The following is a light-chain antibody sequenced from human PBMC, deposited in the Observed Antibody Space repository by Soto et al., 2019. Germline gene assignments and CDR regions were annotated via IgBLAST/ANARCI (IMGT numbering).Light chain of an antibody. CDR2: DVT. CDR3: ISFTSRHIYV. CDR1: SSDVGGYNY. V-gene: IGLV2-14*03. J-gene: IGLJ1*01. Sequence: QSALTQPASVSGSPGQSITMSWTGTSSDVGGYNYVSWYQQHPGRAPKLIIYDVTNRPSGISNRFSGSKSGNTASLTISGLQTEDEADYYCISFTSRHIYVFGTGTKVTVL.